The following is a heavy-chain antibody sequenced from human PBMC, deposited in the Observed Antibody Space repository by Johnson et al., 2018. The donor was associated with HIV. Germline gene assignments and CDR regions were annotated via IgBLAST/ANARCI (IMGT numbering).Heavy chain of an antibody. V-gene: IGHV3-11*04. J-gene: IGHJ3*02. CDR1: GFTFSDYY. CDR3: AKEGITMEVDI. CDR2: ISSIGTTM. Sequence: QVQLMESGGGLVKPGGSLRLSCAASGFTFSDYYMSWIRQAPGKGLEWVSSISSIGTTMYYADSVKGRFTISRNNVRNSLYLQMSSLRAADTAVYYCAKEGITMEVDIWGQGTMVTVSS. D-gene: IGHD3-10*01.